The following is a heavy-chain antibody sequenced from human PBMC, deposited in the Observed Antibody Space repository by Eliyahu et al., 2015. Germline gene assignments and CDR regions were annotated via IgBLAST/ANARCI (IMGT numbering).Heavy chain of an antibody. CDR2: IKXKDDGGTT. D-gene: IGHD2-15*01. CDR1: GFXFSNAW. CDR3: ITASDIVVVVV. V-gene: IGHV3-15*01. Sequence: EVQLVESGGGLVKPGXSLXLSCAASGFXFSNAWMSWVRQAXGKGXEWVARIKXKDDGGTTDYAAPVKGRFTISRDDSKKTLYLQMSSLKTEDTAVYYCITASDIVVVVVWGQGTLVTVSS. J-gene: IGHJ4*02.